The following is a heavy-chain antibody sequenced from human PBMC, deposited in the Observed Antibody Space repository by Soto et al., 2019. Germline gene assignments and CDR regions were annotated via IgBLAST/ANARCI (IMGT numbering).Heavy chain of an antibody. CDR1: GGSISSGGYY. Sequence: QVQLQESGPGLVKPSQTLSLTCTVSGGSISSGGYYWSWIRQNPGKGLEWIGYIYYSGTTNYNPSLKSRLTISVDTSKNQFSLKLNSMPAADTAVYYCARDESATDAFDIWGQGTMVTVSS. J-gene: IGHJ3*02. CDR3: ARDESATDAFDI. V-gene: IGHV4-31*03. D-gene: IGHD5-12*01. CDR2: IYYSGTT.